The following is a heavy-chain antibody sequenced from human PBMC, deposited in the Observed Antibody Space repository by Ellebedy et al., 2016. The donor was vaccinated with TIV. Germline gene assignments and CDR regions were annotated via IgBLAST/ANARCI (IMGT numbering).Heavy chain of an antibody. D-gene: IGHD1-26*01. CDR3: ARVRYGGYVAY. CDR2: ISSSSSYI. J-gene: IGHJ4*02. V-gene: IGHV3-21*01. Sequence: GGSLRLXCAASGFAFSSYSMNWVRQAPGKGLEWVSSISSSSSYIYYADSVKGRFTISRDNAKNSLYLQMNSLRAEDTAVYYCARVRYGGYVAYWGQGTLVTVSS. CDR1: GFAFSSYS.